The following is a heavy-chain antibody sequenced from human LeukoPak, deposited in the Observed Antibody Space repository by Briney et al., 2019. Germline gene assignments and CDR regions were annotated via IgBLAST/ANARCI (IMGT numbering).Heavy chain of an antibody. Sequence: SETLSLTCTVSGGSIRNYNWIWIPQPPGKGLEWSGNIYYSGSTNSNPSLKSQVTISVDTSKNQSSLKLSSVPAADTAVYYCARASAKDGMDVWGQGATVTVSS. CDR2: IYYSGST. CDR1: GGSIRNYN. V-gene: IGHV4-59*12. J-gene: IGHJ6*02. CDR3: ARASAKDGMDV. D-gene: IGHD4/OR15-4a*01.